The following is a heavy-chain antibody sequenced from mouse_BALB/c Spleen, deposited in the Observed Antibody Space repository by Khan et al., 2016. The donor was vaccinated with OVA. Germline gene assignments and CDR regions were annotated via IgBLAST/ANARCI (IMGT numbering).Heavy chain of an antibody. J-gene: IGHJ2*01. CDR2: IAPGSGDA. D-gene: IGHD1-1*02. CDR1: GYTFTSYW. Sequence: DLVKPGASVKLSCTASGYTFTSYWINWIKQRPGQGLEWLGRIAPGSGDAYYNELFKGKTTLTVDPSSSTTYIQLSSLSSEDSAVYYCARFEGTYGDFAYWGQGAILTVSS. CDR3: ARFEGTYGDFAY. V-gene: IGHV1S41*01.